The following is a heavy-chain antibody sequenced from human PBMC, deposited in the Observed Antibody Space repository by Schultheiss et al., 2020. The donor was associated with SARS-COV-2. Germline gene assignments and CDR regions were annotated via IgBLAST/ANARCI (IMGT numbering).Heavy chain of an antibody. CDR2: IIPIFGTA. CDR1: RGTFSSYA. D-gene: IGHD6-6*01. J-gene: IGHJ4*02. CDR3: AIAARPFRGSGGRPGLGY. V-gene: IGHV1-69*13. Sequence: SVKVSCKASRGTFSSYAISWVRQAPGQGLEWMGGIIPIFGTANYAQKFQGRVTITADESTSTAYMELSSLRSEDTAVYYCAIAARPFRGSGGRPGLGYWGQGTLVTVSS.